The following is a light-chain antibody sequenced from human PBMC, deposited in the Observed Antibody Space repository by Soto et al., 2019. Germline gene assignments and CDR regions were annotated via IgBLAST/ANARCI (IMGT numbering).Light chain of an antibody. CDR1: QGISSY. J-gene: IGKJ4*01. CDR2: AAS. Sequence: DIQLTQSPSFLSASVGDRVTITCRASQGISSYLDWYQQKPGKAPKLLIYAASTLQSGVPSRFSGSGSGTEFTLTISSLQPEDCATYYCQQLISYPLNFGGGTKVDIK. V-gene: IGKV1-9*01. CDR3: QQLISYPLN.